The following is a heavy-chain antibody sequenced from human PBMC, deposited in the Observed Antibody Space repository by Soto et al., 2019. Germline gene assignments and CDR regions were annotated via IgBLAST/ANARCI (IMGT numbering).Heavy chain of an antibody. CDR3: ARGVIASQDY. CDR1: GYTFTSYA. CDR2: INAGNGNT. Sequence: QVQLVQSGAEVKKPGASVKVSCKASGYTFTSYAMHWVRQAPGQRLEWMGWINAGNGNTKSSQKSQGRVTITRDIPASTAYMELSSLRSEDTAVYCCARGVIASQDYWGHGTLVNVSS. D-gene: IGHD3-3*02. J-gene: IGHJ4*01. V-gene: IGHV1-3*01.